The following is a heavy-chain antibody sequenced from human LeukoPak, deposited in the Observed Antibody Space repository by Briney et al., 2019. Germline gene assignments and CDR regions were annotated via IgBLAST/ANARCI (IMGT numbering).Heavy chain of an antibody. Sequence: PSETLSLTCTVSGGSISSSSYYWGWIRQPPGKGLEWIGSIYYSGSTYYNPSLKSRVTISVDTSKNQFSLKLSSVTAADTAVYYCATVRAGELFFDYWGQGTLVTVSS. D-gene: IGHD3-10*01. J-gene: IGHJ4*02. CDR3: ATVRAGELFFDY. CDR1: GGSISSSSYY. CDR2: IYYSGST. V-gene: IGHV4-39*07.